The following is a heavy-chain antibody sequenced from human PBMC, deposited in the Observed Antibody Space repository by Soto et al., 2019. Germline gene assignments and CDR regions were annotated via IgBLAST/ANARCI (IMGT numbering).Heavy chain of an antibody. CDR2: INPNSGGT. D-gene: IGHD6-19*01. J-gene: IGHJ4*02. Sequence: ASVKVSCKASGYTFTGYYMHWVRQAPGQGLEWMGWINPNSGGTNSAQKFQGWVTMTRDTSISTAYMELSRLRSDDTAVYYCATSRVSIAVAGETEYYFDYWGQGTLVTVSS. V-gene: IGHV1-2*04. CDR1: GYTFTGYY. CDR3: ATSRVSIAVAGETEYYFDY.